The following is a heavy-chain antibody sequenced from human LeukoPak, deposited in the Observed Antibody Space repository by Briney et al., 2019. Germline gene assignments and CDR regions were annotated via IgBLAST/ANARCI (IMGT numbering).Heavy chain of an antibody. V-gene: IGHV3-21*01. D-gene: IGHD2-2*01. CDR1: GLTFSSYS. J-gene: IGHJ6*03. Sequence: GGSLRLSCVASGLTFSSYSMNWVRQAPGKGLEWVSSINSNSRYIYYADSVKGRFTISRDNARNSLYLQVNSLRAEDTAVYYCGSAFDTSWDYYYMDVWGKGTTVTVSS. CDR2: INSNSRYI. CDR3: GSAFDTSWDYYYMDV.